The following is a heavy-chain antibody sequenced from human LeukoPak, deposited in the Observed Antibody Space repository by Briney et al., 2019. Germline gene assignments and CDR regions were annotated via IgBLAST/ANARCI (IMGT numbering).Heavy chain of an antibody. D-gene: IGHD3/OR15-3a*01. CDR2: IIPIFGIA. Sequence: ASVKVSCKASGGTFSSYAISWVRQAPGQGLEWMGRIIPIFGIANYAQKFQGRVTITADKSTSTAYMELSSLRSEDTAVYYCASEGGRGMIYYWGQGTLVTVSS. J-gene: IGHJ4*02. V-gene: IGHV1-69*04. CDR3: ASEGGRGMIYY. CDR1: GGTFSSYA.